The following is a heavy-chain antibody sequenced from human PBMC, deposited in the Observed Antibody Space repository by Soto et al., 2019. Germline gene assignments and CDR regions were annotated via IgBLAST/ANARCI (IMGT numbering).Heavy chain of an antibody. J-gene: IGHJ6*01. D-gene: IGHD2-21*02. V-gene: IGHV2-5*02. Sequence: SGPTLVNPTQTLTLTCTFSGFSLSTGGMGVGWIRQPPGKALEWLALIYWDGDRRYRPSLMSRLTIAKDTSKNQVVLTMTNMDPVDTATYYCVHSRCGGDCLQSYSSHYYYGMDIWGQGTTVTVYS. CDR1: GFSLSTGGMG. CDR2: IYWDGDR. CDR3: VHSRCGGDCLQSYSSHYYYGMDI.